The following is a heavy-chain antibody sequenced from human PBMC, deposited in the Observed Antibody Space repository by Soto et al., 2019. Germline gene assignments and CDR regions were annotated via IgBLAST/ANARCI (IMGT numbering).Heavy chain of an antibody. CDR1: DGSISPYY. D-gene: IGHD2-21*01. CDR3: ARLGDFYQALET. V-gene: IGHV4-59*08. J-gene: IGHJ5*02. CDR2: VYYTGTT. Sequence: SETLSLTCTVSDGSISPYYWSWIRQSPGKGLEWIGYVYYTGTTAYNPSLKGRAATSVDTSKNQFSLSLSSVIAADTAVYFCARLGDFYQALETWCQGILVTVCS.